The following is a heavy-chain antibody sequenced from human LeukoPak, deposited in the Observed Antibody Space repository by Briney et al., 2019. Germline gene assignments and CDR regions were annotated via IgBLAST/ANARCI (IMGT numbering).Heavy chain of an antibody. V-gene: IGHV4-61*08. CDR2: IYYSGST. CDR3: ARSGSYAAAGDY. D-gene: IGHD2-15*01. Sequence: SQTLSLTCTVSGGSISSGGYYWSWIRQHPGKGLEWIGYIYYSGSTNYNPSLKSRVTISLDTSKNQFSLKLSSVTAADTAVYYCARSGSYAAAGDYWGQGTLVTVSS. CDR1: GGSISSGGYY. J-gene: IGHJ4*02.